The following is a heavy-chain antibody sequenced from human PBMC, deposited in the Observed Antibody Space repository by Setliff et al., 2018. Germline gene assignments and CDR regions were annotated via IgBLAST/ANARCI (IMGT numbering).Heavy chain of an antibody. CDR2: ISYSGSV. D-gene: IGHD3-16*01. CDR3: ARDYQGGWFAP. CDR1: GVTIGGNNYYY. J-gene: IGHJ5*02. V-gene: IGHV4-39*07. Sequence: SETLSLTCSLSGVTIGGNNYYYWAWIRQPPGKGLEWIGTISYSGSVFYNPSLKSRVAISADTSRIQFSLKLRSVTAADTAVYYCARDYQGGWFAPWGQGIMVTVSS.